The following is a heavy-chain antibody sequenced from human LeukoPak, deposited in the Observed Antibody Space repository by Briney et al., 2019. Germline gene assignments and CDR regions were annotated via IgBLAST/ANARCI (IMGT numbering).Heavy chain of an antibody. CDR3: ARGGNLYGY. D-gene: IGHD2-8*01. J-gene: IGHJ4*02. V-gene: IGHV4-34*01. CDR1: GGSFSGYY. CDR2: ISHSGST. Sequence: SETLSLTCAVYGGSFSGYYWSWIRQPPGKGLEWIGEISHSGSTNYNPSLKSRVTISVDTSKNQFSLKLSSVTAADTAVYYCARGGNLYGYWGQGTLVTVSS.